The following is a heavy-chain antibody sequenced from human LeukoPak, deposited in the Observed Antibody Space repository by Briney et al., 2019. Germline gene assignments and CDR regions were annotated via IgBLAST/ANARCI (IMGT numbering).Heavy chain of an antibody. CDR1: GFTFSNYW. Sequence: GGSLRLSCAVSGFTFSNYWMHWVRQAPGGGPGLVSRINSDGSVTTYVDSVKGRFTISRDNAKNTLFLQMNSLRAEDTAVYYCARSPNCGGDCSWGQGTLVTVSS. D-gene: IGHD2-21*02. J-gene: IGHJ5*02. CDR2: INSDGSVT. V-gene: IGHV3-74*01. CDR3: ARSPNCGGDCS.